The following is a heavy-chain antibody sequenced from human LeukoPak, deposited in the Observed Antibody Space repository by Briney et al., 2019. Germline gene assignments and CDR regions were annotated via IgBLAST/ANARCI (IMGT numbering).Heavy chain of an antibody. V-gene: IGHV4-4*07. J-gene: IGHJ5*02. CDR2: IYTSGST. CDR1: GGSISSYY. Sequence: SETLSLNCTVSGGSISSYYWSWIRQPAGMGLEWIGRIYTSGSTNYNPSLKSRVTMSVDTSKNQFSLKLSSVTAADTAVHYCARLLYCSGGSCYGGSWFDPWGQGTLVTVSS. CDR3: ARLLYCSGGSCYGGSWFDP. D-gene: IGHD2-15*01.